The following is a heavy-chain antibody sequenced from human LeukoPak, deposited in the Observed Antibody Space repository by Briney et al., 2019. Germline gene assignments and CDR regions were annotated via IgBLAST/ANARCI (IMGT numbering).Heavy chain of an antibody. CDR1: GYTFITYG. CDR2: INPNSGGT. D-gene: IGHD3-22*01. CDR3: ARVSPHYYDSSGYYSVFDY. J-gene: IGHJ4*02. Sequence: GASVKVSCKASGYTFITYGITWVRQAPGQGLEWMGWINPNSGGTNYAQKFQGRVTMTRDTSISTAYMELSRLRSDDTAVYYCARVSPHYYDSSGYYSVFDYWGQGTLVTVSS. V-gene: IGHV1-2*02.